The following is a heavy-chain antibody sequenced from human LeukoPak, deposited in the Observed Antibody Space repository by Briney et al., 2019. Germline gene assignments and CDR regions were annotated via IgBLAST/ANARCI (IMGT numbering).Heavy chain of an antibody. J-gene: IGHJ6*02. D-gene: IGHD2-15*01. V-gene: IGHV4-34*01. CDR3: ARGRVVVVAASYYYGMDV. CDR1: GGSFSGYY. CDR2: INHSGST. Sequence: PSETLSLTCAVYGGSFSGYYWSWIRQPPGKGLEWIGEINHSGSTNYNPSLKGRVTISVDTSKNQFSLKLSSVTAADTAVYYCARGRVVVVAASYYYGMDVWGQGTTVTVSS.